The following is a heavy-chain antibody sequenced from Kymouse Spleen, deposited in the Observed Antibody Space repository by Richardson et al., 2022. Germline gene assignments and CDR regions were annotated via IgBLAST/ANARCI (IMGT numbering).Heavy chain of an antibody. CDR3: ARITMVRGGDY. CDR1: GGSISSSSYY. V-gene: IGHV4-39*01. CDR2: IYYSGST. D-gene: IGHD3-10*01. Sequence: QLQLQESGPGLVKPSETLSLTCTVSGGSISSSSYYWGWIRQPPGKGLEWIGSIYYSGSTYYNPSLKSRVTISVDTSKNQFSLKLSSVTAADTAVYYCARITMVRGGDYWGQGTLVTVSS. J-gene: IGHJ4*02.